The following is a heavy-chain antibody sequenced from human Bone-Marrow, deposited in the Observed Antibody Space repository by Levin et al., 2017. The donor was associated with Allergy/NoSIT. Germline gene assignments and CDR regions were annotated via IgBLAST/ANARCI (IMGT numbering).Heavy chain of an antibody. CDR1: GASISPYY. Sequence: SQTLSLTCTVSGASISPYYWTWIRQPPGKALEWIGYLHYTGSTNYSPSLKSRVTISVDTSKNQFSLKLRSVTAADTAVYYCARRNTVLRDTDYFDFWGQGALVTVSS. D-gene: IGHD3-10*01. CDR3: ARRNTVLRDTDYFDF. J-gene: IGHJ4*02. CDR2: LHYTGST. V-gene: IGHV4-59*01.